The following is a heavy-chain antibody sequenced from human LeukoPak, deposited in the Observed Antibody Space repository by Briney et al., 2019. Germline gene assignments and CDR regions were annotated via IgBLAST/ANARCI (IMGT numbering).Heavy chain of an antibody. D-gene: IGHD3-22*01. CDR3: ARGGRFDTSYYYDSSGYLMDAFDI. J-gene: IGHJ3*02. CDR1: GGSISSSSYY. V-gene: IGHV4-39*07. Sequence: SETLSLTCTVSGGSISSSSYYWGWIRPPPGKGLEWIGSIYYSGSTYYNPSLKRRVPISVDTSKNQFSLKLRSVTAADTAVYYCARGGRFDTSYYYDSSGYLMDAFDIWGQGTMVTVSS. CDR2: IYYSGST.